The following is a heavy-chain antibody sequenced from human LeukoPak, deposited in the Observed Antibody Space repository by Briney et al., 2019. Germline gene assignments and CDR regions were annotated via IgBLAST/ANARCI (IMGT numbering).Heavy chain of an antibody. CDR3: AKSPYSSSWYWFDP. CDR2: ISGSGGST. CDR1: GFTFSSYA. J-gene: IGHJ5*02. D-gene: IGHD6-13*01. V-gene: IGHV3-23*01. Sequence: GGSLRLSCAASGFTFSSYAMSWVRQAPGKGLEWVSAISGSGGSTYYADSVKGRFTISRDNSKNTLYPQMNSLRAEDTAVYYCAKSPYSSSWYWFDPWGQGTLVTVSS.